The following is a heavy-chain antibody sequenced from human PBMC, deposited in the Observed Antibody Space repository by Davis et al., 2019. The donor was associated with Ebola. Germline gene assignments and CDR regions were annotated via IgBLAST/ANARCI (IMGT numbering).Heavy chain of an antibody. CDR1: GGSISSYY. V-gene: IGHV4-59*12. Sequence: PSETLSLTCTVSGGSISSYYWSWIRQPPGKGLEWIGYIYYSGSSTYNPSLKSRVTISVDTSTDQFSLNLSSVTAADTAVYYCARDLRYDSSGSDYYFYMDVWGKGTTVTVSS. D-gene: IGHD3-22*01. CDR2: IYYSGSS. CDR3: ARDLRYDSSGSDYYFYMDV. J-gene: IGHJ6*03.